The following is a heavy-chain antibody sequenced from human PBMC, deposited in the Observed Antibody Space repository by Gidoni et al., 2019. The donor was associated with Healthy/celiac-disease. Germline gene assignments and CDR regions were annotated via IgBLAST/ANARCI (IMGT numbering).Heavy chain of an antibody. CDR2: INPNSGGT. CDR1: GYPFTGFY. J-gene: IGHJ6*02. Sequence: QVQLVLSGAEVKKPGASVTVSCKASGYPFTGFYMHWVRQAPGHGLEWMGWINPNSGGTNYAQKFQGRVTMTRDTSISTAYMELSRLRSDDTAVYYCASRVFGVVTPQYYYYGMDVWGQGTTVTVSS. D-gene: IGHD3-3*01. CDR3: ASRVFGVVTPQYYYYGMDV. V-gene: IGHV1-2*02.